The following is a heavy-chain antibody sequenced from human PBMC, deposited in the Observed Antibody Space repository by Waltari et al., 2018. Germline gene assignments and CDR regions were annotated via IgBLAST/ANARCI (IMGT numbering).Heavy chain of an antibody. D-gene: IGHD2-15*01. J-gene: IGHJ4*02. Sequence: QVQLVQSGAEVKKPGSSVKVSCKASGGTFSSYAISWVRQAPGQGLEWMGGIIPIMGTANYATKFQGRVTSTTDESTSTAYMELSSLRSEDTAVYYCARAPPRYCSGGSCYSRGFGYWGQGTLVTVSS. CDR3: ARAPPRYCSGGSCYSRGFGY. CDR2: IIPIMGTA. V-gene: IGHV1-69*05. CDR1: GGTFSSYA.